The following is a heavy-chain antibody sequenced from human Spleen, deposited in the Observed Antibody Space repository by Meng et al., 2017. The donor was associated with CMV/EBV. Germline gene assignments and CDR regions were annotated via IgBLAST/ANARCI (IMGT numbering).Heavy chain of an antibody. Sequence: GESLKISCTASGFTFSTYDFHWVRQPTGKGLEWVSSIGTVGDTYSIGSVKGRFIISREDVKNSVYLQMNGLRDGDTGLYYCARARSPTHFDYWGQGALVTVSS. CDR1: GFTFSTYD. CDR3: ARARSPTHFDY. J-gene: IGHJ4*02. CDR2: IGTVGDT. V-gene: IGHV3-13*01.